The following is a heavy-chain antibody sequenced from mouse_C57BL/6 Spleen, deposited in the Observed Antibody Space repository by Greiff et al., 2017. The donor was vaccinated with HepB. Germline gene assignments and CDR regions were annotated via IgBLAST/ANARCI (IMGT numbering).Heavy chain of an antibody. CDR1: GYTFTSYW. CDR2: IDPSDSET. D-gene: IGHD1-1*01. Sequence: QVQLQQPGAELVRPGSSVKLSCKASGYTFTSYWMHWVKQRPIQGLEWIGNIDPSDSETHYNQKFKDKATLTVDKSSSTAYMQLSSLTSEDSAVYYCARFITTSVYFDYWGQGTTLTVSS. CDR3: ARFITTSVYFDY. J-gene: IGHJ2*01. V-gene: IGHV1-52*01.